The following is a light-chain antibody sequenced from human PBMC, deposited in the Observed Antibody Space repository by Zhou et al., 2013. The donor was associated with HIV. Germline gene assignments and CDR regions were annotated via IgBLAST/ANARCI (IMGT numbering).Light chain of an antibody. J-gene: IGKJ4*01. V-gene: IGKV3D-20*02. Sequence: EIVLTQSPGTLSLSPGERATLSCRASQSVGSNSLAWYQQKPGLAPRLLIYDASSRATGIPDRFSGSGSGTDFTLTISSLEPEDFAVYYCQQRNSWPLTFGGGTKVEIK. CDR2: DAS. CDR3: QQRNSWPLT. CDR1: QSVGSNS.